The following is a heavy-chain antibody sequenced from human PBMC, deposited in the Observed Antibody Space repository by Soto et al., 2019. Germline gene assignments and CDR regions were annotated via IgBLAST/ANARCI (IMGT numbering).Heavy chain of an antibody. CDR3: ARDGGSGMDV. CDR2: SNAGNGYT. D-gene: IGHD3-16*01. V-gene: IGHV1-3*02. Sequence: QVQLVQSGAEVKKPGASVKVSCKASGYTFTTYSMHWVRQAPGHRLEWMGWSNAGNGYTQYSQDFKGRVTITRDTSASTAYMELSSLRSEDMAVYYCARDGGSGMDVWGQGTTVTVSS. CDR1: GYTFTTYS. J-gene: IGHJ6*02.